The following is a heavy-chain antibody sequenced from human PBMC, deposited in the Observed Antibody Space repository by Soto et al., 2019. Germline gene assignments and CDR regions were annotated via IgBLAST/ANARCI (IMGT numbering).Heavy chain of an antibody. CDR1: GFTFSDYS. Sequence: GGSLRLSCAASGFTFSDYSMNWVRQAPGKGLQWISYISGNTGSIFYADSVRGRFSISRDNANNSLYLQMNSLRDEDTAVYYCARVNSGTYFAFDYWGLGTLVTVSS. CDR3: ARVNSGTYFAFDY. V-gene: IGHV3-48*02. D-gene: IGHD1-26*01. CDR2: ISGNTGSI. J-gene: IGHJ4*02.